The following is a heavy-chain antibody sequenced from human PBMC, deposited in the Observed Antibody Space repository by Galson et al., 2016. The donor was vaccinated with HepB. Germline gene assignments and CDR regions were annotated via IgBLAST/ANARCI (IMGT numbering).Heavy chain of an antibody. Sequence: SLRLSCAASGFSFNVYGMNWVRQAPGKGLEWLSYISTRSVSMYYADSVRGRFTISRDDAKNSVFLQMTGLRDEDTAVYYCARDFGRFSGSGSPDFDYWGQGTLVTVSS. CDR1: GFSFNVYG. CDR3: ARDFGRFSGSGSPDFDY. V-gene: IGHV3-48*02. CDR2: ISTRSVSM. J-gene: IGHJ4*02. D-gene: IGHD3-10*01.